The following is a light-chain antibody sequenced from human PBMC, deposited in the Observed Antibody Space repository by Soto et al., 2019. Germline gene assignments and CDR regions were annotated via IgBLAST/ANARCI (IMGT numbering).Light chain of an antibody. Sequence: DIVLSESPGTVYLSTEVRATLSCRISRTVIRNNLAWHQQKPGQTPRLLVYGASNRATGIPDRFSGSGSGTDFTLTISRLEPDDFAVYYCQQHGTSPIPVGQGRRLAIK. CDR3: QQHGTSPIP. CDR2: GAS. V-gene: IGKV3-20*01. J-gene: IGKJ5*01. CDR1: RTVIRNN.